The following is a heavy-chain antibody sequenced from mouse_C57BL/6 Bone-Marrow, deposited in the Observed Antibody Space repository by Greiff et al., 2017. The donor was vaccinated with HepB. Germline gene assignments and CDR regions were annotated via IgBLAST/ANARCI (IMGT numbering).Heavy chain of an antibody. D-gene: IGHD1-1*01. V-gene: IGHV1-26*01. Sequence: EVQLQQSGPELVKPGASVKISCKASGYTFTDYYMNWVKQSHGKSLEWIGDINPNNGGTSYNQKFKGKATLTVDKSSSTAYMELRSLTSEDSAVYYCARVGSSPAWFAYWGQGTLVTVSA. CDR1: GYTFTDYY. CDR2: INPNNGGT. CDR3: ARVGSSPAWFAY. J-gene: IGHJ3*01.